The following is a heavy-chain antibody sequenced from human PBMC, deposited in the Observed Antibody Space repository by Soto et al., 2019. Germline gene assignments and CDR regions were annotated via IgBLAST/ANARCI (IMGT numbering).Heavy chain of an antibody. CDR1: GYTFTSYG. Sequence: QVQLVQSGAEMKKPGASVKVSCKASGYTFTSYGVNWVRQAPGQGLELMGWISAYNGNTNYAQKFQGRVTMTTDTSTGTAYMELRSLKSDDTAVYYCARDFVPAYSGYSDYWGRGTLVTVSS. J-gene: IGHJ4*02. CDR3: ARDFVPAYSGYSDY. CDR2: ISAYNGNT. D-gene: IGHD5-12*01. V-gene: IGHV1-18*01.